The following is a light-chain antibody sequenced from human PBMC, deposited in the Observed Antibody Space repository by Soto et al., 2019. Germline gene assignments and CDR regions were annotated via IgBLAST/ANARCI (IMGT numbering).Light chain of an antibody. Sequence: DIQMTQSPSSLSASVGDRVTITCQASQGITNYLVWYQQKPGRAPKLLIYDSSKLEIGVPSRFSGGASGTDFTFTISGLQPEDVATYYCQQYDILPPTFGQGTKLEIK. J-gene: IGKJ2*01. CDR3: QQYDILPPT. CDR2: DSS. V-gene: IGKV1-33*01. CDR1: QGITNY.